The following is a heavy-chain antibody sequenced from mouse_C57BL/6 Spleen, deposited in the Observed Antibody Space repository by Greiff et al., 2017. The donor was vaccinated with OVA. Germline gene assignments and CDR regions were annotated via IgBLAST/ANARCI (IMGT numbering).Heavy chain of an antibody. CDR1: GYSFTGYY. Sequence: EVQLQQSGPELVKPGASVKISCKASGYSFTGYYMNWVQQSPEKSLEWIGEINPSTGGTTYNQKFKAKATLTVDKSSSTAYMQLKSLTSEDSAVYYCAPGYYAMDYWGQGTSVTVSS. CDR3: APGYYAMDY. J-gene: IGHJ4*01. CDR2: INPSTGGT. V-gene: IGHV1-42*01.